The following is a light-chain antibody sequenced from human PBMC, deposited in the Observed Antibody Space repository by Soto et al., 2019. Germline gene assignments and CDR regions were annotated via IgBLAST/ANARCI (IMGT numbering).Light chain of an antibody. J-gene: IGKJ1*01. CDR2: DAS. CDR3: QQYYSYRT. Sequence: DIQMTQSPSTLSASVGGKVTITCRASQTISGSLAWYQKKPGKATKLMISDASSLESGVPSRFSGSGSGTEFTLTISSLQADDFATYYCQQYYSYRTFGQGTKVDIK. V-gene: IGKV1-5*01. CDR1: QTISGS.